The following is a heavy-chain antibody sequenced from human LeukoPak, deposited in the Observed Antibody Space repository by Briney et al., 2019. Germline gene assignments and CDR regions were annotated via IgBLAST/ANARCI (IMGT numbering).Heavy chain of an antibody. Sequence: ASVKVSCKASGYTFTSYAMHWVRQAPGQRHEWMGWINAGNGNTKYSQKFQGRVTITRDTSASTAYMELSSLRSEDTAVYYCASSMVRGVDFDYWGQGTLVTVSS. CDR2: INAGNGNT. J-gene: IGHJ4*02. D-gene: IGHD3-10*01. CDR3: ASSMVRGVDFDY. V-gene: IGHV1-3*01. CDR1: GYTFTSYA.